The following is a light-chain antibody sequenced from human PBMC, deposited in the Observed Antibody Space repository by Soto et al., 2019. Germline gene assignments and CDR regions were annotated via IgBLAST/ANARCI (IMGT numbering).Light chain of an antibody. CDR2: DAS. V-gene: IGKV1-5*01. CDR3: QQYTSLWT. CDR1: ESISNW. J-gene: IGKJ1*01. Sequence: DIPMTQSPSTLSASVGDRVTITCRASESISNWLAWYQQKPGRAPNLLIYDASSLQSGVPSRFSGSRSGTEFTLIINNLQPDDFATYYCQQYTSLWTFGQGTKVEI.